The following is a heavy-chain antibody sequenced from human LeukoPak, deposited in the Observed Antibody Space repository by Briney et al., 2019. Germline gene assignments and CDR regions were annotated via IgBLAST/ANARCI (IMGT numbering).Heavy chain of an antibody. CDR2: IYYSGST. CDR1: GGSISNDGYY. V-gene: IGHV4-31*03. J-gene: IGHJ5*02. Sequence: SQTLSLTRNVSGGSISNDGYYWSWIRQHPGKGLEWLGYIYYSGSTYYNPSLKSRVTLSVDTSKSQFSLRLSSVTAADTAVYYCARDRTGVQFFDPWGQGTLVTVSS. CDR3: ARDRTGVQFFDP. D-gene: IGHD1-1*01.